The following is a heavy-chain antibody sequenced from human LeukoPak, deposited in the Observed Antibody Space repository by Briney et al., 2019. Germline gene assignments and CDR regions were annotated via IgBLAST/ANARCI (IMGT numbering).Heavy chain of an antibody. D-gene: IGHD3-10*01. CDR2: LSDSGSP. Sequence: PSETLSLTCTVSGGSISGYYWSWIREPPGKGLEWIGYLSDSGSPNYNPSLKSRVTISVDTSKNQFSLKLPSVTAADTAVYYCARVNYRSGSHSSWFDPWGQGTLVTVSS. V-gene: IGHV4-59*08. J-gene: IGHJ5*02. CDR1: GGSISGYY. CDR3: ARVNYRSGSHSSWFDP.